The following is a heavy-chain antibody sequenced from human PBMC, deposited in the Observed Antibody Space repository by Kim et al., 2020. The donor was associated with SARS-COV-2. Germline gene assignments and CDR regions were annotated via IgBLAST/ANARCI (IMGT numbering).Heavy chain of an antibody. D-gene: IGHD1-1*01. Sequence: SETLSLTCKVSGGTISNYFWSCIRQSPGKPLEFIGYIYHKGTTNYNPSLKSRVTISIDTSKTQFSLKLTSVTAADTAVFYCARGGDNDPFDSWGQGTPVTVSS. CDR1: GGTISNYF. J-gene: IGHJ4*02. CDR2: IYHKGTT. V-gene: IGHV4-59*01. CDR3: ARGGDNDPFDS.